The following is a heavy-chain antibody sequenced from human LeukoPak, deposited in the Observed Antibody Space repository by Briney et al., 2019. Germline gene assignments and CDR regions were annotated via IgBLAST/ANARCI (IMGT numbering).Heavy chain of an antibody. CDR1: GYTFTGYY. CDR2: INPNSGGT. CDR3: ARVAYLTTSFDAFDI. D-gene: IGHD4-17*01. J-gene: IGHJ3*02. Sequence: ASVKVSCTASGYTFTGYYMHWVRQAPGQGLEWMGWINPNSGGTNYAQKFQGRVTMTRDTSISTAYLGVSRLRSDDTAVYYCARVAYLTTSFDAFDIWGQGTMVTVSS. V-gene: IGHV1-2*02.